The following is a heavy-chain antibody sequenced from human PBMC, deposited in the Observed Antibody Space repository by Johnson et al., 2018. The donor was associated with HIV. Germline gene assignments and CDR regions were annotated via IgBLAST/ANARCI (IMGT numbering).Heavy chain of an antibody. Sequence: EVQLVESGGGLVQPGGSLRLSCAASGFTFSSYDMHWVRQATGKGLEWVSAIGTAGDTYYPGSVKGRFTISRDNSKNTLYLQMNRLRVEDTAVYFCARGRSGDAFDIWGQGTMVTVSA. CDR2: IGTAGDT. V-gene: IGHV3-13*01. CDR3: ARGRSGDAFDI. J-gene: IGHJ3*02. CDR1: GFTFSSYD. D-gene: IGHD1-26*01.